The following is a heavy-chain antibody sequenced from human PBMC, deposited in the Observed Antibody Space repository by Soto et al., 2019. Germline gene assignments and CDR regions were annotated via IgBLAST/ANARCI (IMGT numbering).Heavy chain of an antibody. D-gene: IGHD3-22*01. J-gene: IGHJ4*02. Sequence: PSETLSLTCAVSGGSISSGGYYWGWIRQPPGKGLEWIGSIYYSGSTYYNPSLKSRVTISVDTSKNQFSLKLSSVTAADTAVYYCATTAPYYDSSGYYYWGQGTLVTVSS. CDR3: ATTAPYYDSSGYYY. V-gene: IGHV4-39*01. CDR2: IYYSGST. CDR1: GGSISSGGYY.